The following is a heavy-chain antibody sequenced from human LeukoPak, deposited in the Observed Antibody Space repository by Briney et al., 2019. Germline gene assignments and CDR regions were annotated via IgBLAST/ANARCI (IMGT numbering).Heavy chain of an antibody. CDR1: GGTFSSYA. CDR3: AIARPNYYYYYGMDV. V-gene: IGHV1-45*02. J-gene: IGHJ6*02. CDR2: ITPFNGNT. Sequence: ASVKVSCKASGGTFSSYAISWVRQAPGQALEWMGWITPFNGNTNYAQKFQDRVTITRDRSMSTAYMELSSLRSEDTAMYYCAIARPNYYYYYGMDVWGQGTTVTVSS.